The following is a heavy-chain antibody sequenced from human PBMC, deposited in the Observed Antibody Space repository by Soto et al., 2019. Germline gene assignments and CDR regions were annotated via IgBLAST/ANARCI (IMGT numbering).Heavy chain of an antibody. Sequence: GGSLRLSCAASGFTFSSYDMHWVRQATGKGLEWVSAIGTAGDTYYPGSVKGRFTISRENAKNSLYLQMNSLRAGDTAVYYCARSPRYCSGGSCYPVFDYWGQGTLVTVSS. V-gene: IGHV3-13*01. D-gene: IGHD2-15*01. CDR3: ARSPRYCSGGSCYPVFDY. J-gene: IGHJ4*02. CDR2: IGTAGDT. CDR1: GFTFSSYD.